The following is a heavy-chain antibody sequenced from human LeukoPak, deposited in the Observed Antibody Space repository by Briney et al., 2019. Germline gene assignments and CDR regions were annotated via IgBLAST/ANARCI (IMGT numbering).Heavy chain of an antibody. CDR2: INPNSGGT. CDR3: ARDNEEGGTSYDPAPYNWFDP. V-gene: IGHV1-2*02. CDR1: GYTFTGYY. D-gene: IGHD1-26*01. Sequence: WASVKVSCKASGYTFTGYYMHWVRQAPGQGLEWMGWINPNSGGTNYAQKFQGRVTMTRDTSISTAYMELTKLRSDDTAVYYCARDNEEGGTSYDPAPYNWFDPWGQGTLVTVSS. J-gene: IGHJ5*02.